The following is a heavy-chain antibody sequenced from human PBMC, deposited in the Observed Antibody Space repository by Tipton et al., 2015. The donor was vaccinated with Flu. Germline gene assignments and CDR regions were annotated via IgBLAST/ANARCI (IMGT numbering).Heavy chain of an antibody. J-gene: IGHJ3*02. Sequence: GSLRLSCAASGFIVSSDYMSWVRQAPGKGLEWVSVIYSSDSTSYADSVRGRFTMSRDNSRNTLYLQMNNLRVEDTAVYYCAKRYCSSTTCYIPDAFNIWGQGTMVTVSS. CDR3: AKRYCSSTTCYIPDAFNI. CDR1: GFIVSSDY. V-gene: IGHV3-53*01. D-gene: IGHD2-2*01. CDR2: IYSSDST.